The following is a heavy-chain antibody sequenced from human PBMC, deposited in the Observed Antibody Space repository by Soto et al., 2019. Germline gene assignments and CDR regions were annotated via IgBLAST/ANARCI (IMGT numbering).Heavy chain of an antibody. Sequence: QVQLVESGGGVVQPGESLRLSCAASEFTFSSYAMHWVRQAPGKGLEWVAVVSNGGTNKYYGDSVKGRFTISRDNAKNTVNLQMNSLTAEETAVYYCAKEQSADSRSYHALDVWGQGTTVTVSS. CDR3: AKEQSADSRSYHALDV. CDR2: VSNGGTNK. J-gene: IGHJ6*02. CDR1: EFTFSSYA. D-gene: IGHD3-3*01. V-gene: IGHV3-30*18.